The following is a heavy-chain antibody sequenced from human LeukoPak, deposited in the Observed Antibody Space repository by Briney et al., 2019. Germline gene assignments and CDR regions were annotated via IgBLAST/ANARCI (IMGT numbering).Heavy chain of an antibody. CDR1: GYTFTGYY. CDR3: ARSVRERYFDWLLSHFDY. Sequence: ASVKVSCKASGYTFTGYYMHWVRQAPGQGLEWMGWINPNSGGTNYAQKFQGRVTMTRDTSISTAYMELSRLRSDDTAVYYCARSVRERYFDWLLSHFDYWGQGTLVTVSS. J-gene: IGHJ4*02. CDR2: INPNSGGT. D-gene: IGHD3-9*01. V-gene: IGHV1-2*02.